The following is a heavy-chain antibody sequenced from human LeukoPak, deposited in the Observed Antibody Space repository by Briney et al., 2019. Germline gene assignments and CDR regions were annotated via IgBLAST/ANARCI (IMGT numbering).Heavy chain of an antibody. Sequence: PGGSLRLSCAASGFTFSTYSMNWVRQAPGKGLEWVSYISSSSNTIYYADSVKGRFTISRDNTKNSLYLQMNSLRAEDTAVYYCARVPPASYYFDYWGQGTLVTVSS. CDR1: GFTFSTYS. J-gene: IGHJ4*02. CDR3: ARVPPASYYFDY. D-gene: IGHD2-2*01. CDR2: ISSSSNTI. V-gene: IGHV3-48*01.